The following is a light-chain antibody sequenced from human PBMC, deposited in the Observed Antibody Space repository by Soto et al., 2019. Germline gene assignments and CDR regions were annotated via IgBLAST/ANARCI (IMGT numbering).Light chain of an antibody. CDR3: QQADSFPLS. J-gene: IGKJ4*01. CDR2: ATS. CDR1: QSIYKW. Sequence: DIQMTQSPSSVSASIGDRVTISCRASQSIYKWVVWYQQKPGKAPKLLIYATSSLQSGVPSRFSGGGYGTDFTLTISSLQPEDFATDYCQQADSFPLSFGVGTKVEI. V-gene: IGKV1-12*01.